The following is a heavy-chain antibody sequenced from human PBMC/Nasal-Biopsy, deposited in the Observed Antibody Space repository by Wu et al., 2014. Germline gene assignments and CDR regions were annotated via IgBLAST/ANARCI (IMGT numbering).Heavy chain of an antibody. D-gene: IGHD3-3*01. V-gene: IGHV4-39*01. CDR2: IYYSGST. Sequence: VSGGSISSSSYYWGWIRQPPGKGLEWIGSIYYSGSTYYNPSLKSRVTISVDTSKNQFSLKLSSVTAADTAVYYCARSTTPRFLEWLLPRYFDYWGPGNPGHRLL. J-gene: IGHJ4*02. CDR3: ARSTTPRFLEWLLPRYFDY. CDR1: GGSISSSSYY.